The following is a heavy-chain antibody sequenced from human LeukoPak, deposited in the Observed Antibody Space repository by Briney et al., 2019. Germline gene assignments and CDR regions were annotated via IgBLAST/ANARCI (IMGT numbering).Heavy chain of an antibody. V-gene: IGHV1-2*06. Sequence: GASVKVSCKASGYTFTGYCMHWVRQAPGQGLEWMGRINPNSGGTNYAQKFQGRVTMTRDTSISTAYMELSRLRSDDTAVYYCARLMMKNTAMVLSHPNWGQGTLVTVSS. J-gene: IGHJ4*02. CDR3: ARLMMKNTAMVLSHPN. D-gene: IGHD5-18*01. CDR2: INPNSGGT. CDR1: GYTFTGYC.